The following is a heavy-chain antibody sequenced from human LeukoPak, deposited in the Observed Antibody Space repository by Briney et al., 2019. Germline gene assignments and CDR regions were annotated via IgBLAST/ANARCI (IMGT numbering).Heavy chain of an antibody. J-gene: IGHJ4*02. V-gene: IGHV3-7*01. CDR3: ARAHTYDYDSSGLH. D-gene: IGHD3-22*01. CDR2: INQDGSEK. CDR1: GFTFNSYW. Sequence: GGSLRLSCAASGFTFNSYWMSWVRQAPGKGLEWVANINQDGSEKNYVDSVKGRFAISRDNAKKSQYLQMNSLRADDTAVYYCARAHTYDYDSSGLHWGQGTLVTVSS.